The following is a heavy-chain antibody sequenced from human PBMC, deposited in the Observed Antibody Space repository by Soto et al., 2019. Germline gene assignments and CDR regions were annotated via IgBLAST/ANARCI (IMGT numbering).Heavy chain of an antibody. Sequence: GESLKVSWKGSGYSFTGYWIGWVRQMPGKGLEWMGIIYPGDSDTRYSPSFQGQVTISADKSITTAYLQWSSLKASDTAMYYCARTAAAGKYYYGVDVWGQGTTVTVSS. J-gene: IGHJ6*02. CDR3: ARTAAAGKYYYGVDV. CDR2: IYPGDSDT. V-gene: IGHV5-51*01. D-gene: IGHD6-13*01. CDR1: GYSFTGYW.